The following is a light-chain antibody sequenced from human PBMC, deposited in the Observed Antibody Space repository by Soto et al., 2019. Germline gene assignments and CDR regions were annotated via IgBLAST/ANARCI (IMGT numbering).Light chain of an antibody. V-gene: IGKV3-20*01. J-gene: IGKJ2*03. CDR1: QSVSSAS. CDR2: AES. Sequence: ILAQSPDTLSVSPGQRATLSCRASQSVSSASLAWYQQRPGQAPRLLLYAESYRATGISDRFRGTVSGTQHTIIISNVQPEDSAVYYCQDYGPSLFSFGRATRLEIK. CDR3: QDYGPSLFS.